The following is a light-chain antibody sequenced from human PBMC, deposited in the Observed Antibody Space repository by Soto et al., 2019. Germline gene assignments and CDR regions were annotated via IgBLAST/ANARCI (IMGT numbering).Light chain of an antibody. V-gene: IGLV6-57*03. Sequence: FMLTQPHSVSESPGKTVTLSCTRSSGSIASNYVQWYQQRPGSAPTTVIYEDNQRPSGVPDRFSGSIDSSSNSASLTISGLKTEDEADYYCQSYDSSNLWVFGGGTKLTVL. J-gene: IGLJ3*02. CDR3: QSYDSSNLWV. CDR1: SGSIASNY. CDR2: EDN.